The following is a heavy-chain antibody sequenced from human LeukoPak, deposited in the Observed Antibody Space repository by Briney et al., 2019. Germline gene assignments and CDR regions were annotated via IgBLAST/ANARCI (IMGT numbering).Heavy chain of an antibody. CDR3: ARSDWLPPIPFDI. J-gene: IGHJ3*02. CDR2: IRANNGNT. D-gene: IGHD3-9*01. Sequence: ASVKVSCKASGYTITTYAITWVRQAPGRGLEWMGWIRANNGNTNYAQKLQGRVTMTTDTSTSTAYMELRSLRSDDTAVYYCARSDWLPPIPFDIWGQGTMVTVSS. CDR1: GYTITTYA. V-gene: IGHV1-18*01.